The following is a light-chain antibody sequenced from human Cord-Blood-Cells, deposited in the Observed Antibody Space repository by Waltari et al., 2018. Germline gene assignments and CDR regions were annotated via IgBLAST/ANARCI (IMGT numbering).Light chain of an antibody. CDR1: QSISSW. CDR2: KAS. CDR3: QQYNSYPYT. J-gene: IGKJ2*01. V-gene: IGKV1-5*03. Sequence: DIQMTQSPSTLSASVGDRVTITCRASQSISSWLAWYQQKPGKAPKLLIYKASSLESGLPSRFSGSGSGTEFTLTISSLQPHDFATYYCQQYNSYPYTVGQGTKLQIK.